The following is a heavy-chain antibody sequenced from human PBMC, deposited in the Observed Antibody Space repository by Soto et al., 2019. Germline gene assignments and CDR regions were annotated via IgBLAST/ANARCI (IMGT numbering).Heavy chain of an antibody. Sequence: SETLSLTCTVSGGSISSYYWSWIRQPPGKGLEWIGYIYYSGSTNYNPSLKSRVTISVGTSKNQFSLKLSSVTAADTAVYYCAREDGYSYGYGFDYWGQGTLVTVSS. CDR1: GGSISSYY. V-gene: IGHV4-59*01. CDR2: IYYSGST. CDR3: AREDGYSYGYGFDY. J-gene: IGHJ4*02. D-gene: IGHD5-18*01.